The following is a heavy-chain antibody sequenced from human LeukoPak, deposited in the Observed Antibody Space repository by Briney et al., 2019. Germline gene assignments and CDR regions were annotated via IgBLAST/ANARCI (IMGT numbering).Heavy chain of an antibody. CDR3: ARLTMFRGVIYGTDWHSDL. Sequence: PSETLSLTCTVSDGSITNYDWSWVRQPPGKGLEFIGHVHYSGTANYNPSLRSRVTISIDTSKKHFFLKLKSVTAADTAVYYCARLTMFRGVIYGTDWHSDLWGRGTLVTVSS. CDR2: VHYSGTA. J-gene: IGHJ2*01. CDR1: DGSITNYD. D-gene: IGHD3-10*01. V-gene: IGHV4-59*12.